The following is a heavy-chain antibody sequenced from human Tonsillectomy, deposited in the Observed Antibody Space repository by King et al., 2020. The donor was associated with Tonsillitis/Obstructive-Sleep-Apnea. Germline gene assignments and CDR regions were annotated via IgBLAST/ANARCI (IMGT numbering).Heavy chain of an antibody. D-gene: IGHD5-18*01. CDR2: INPIGGST. Sequence: VQLVESGTEVKKPGASVKVSCKASGYTFTSYYMHWLRQAPGQGLEWMGIINPIGGSTDYAQKFQGRVTMTRDTSTTTVYMELSSLRSEDTAVYYCARPFAGYSYGRLDYWGQGTLVTVSS. CDR3: ARPFAGYSYGRLDY. J-gene: IGHJ4*02. V-gene: IGHV1-46*01. CDR1: GYTFTSYY.